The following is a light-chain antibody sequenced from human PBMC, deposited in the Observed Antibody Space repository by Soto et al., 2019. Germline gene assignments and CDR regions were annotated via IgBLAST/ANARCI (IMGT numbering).Light chain of an antibody. CDR2: DVS. V-gene: IGLV2-14*01. CDR3: SSYTSSSTSLYV. J-gene: IGLJ1*01. CDR1: SSDVGGYNY. Sequence: ALTQPASVSGSPGQSITISCTGTSSDVGGYNYVSWYQQHPGKAPKLMIYDVSNRPSGVSNRFSGSKSGNTASLTISGLQAEDEADYYCSSYTSSSTSLYVFGTGTKVTVL.